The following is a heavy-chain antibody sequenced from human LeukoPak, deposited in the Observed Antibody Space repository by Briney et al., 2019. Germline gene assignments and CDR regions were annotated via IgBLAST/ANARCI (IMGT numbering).Heavy chain of an antibody. CDR1: GFTVSSNF. D-gene: IGHD2-2*01. CDR2: IYSGGST. V-gene: IGHV3-66*01. CDR3: AREQVVPAAMRDYYYYYGMGV. Sequence: GGSLRLSCAASGFTVSSNFMSWVRQAPGKGLEWVSVIYSGGSTYHADSVKGRFTISRDNSKNTLYLQMNSLRAEDTAVYYCAREQVVPAAMRDYYYYYGMGVWGQGTTVTVSS. J-gene: IGHJ6*02.